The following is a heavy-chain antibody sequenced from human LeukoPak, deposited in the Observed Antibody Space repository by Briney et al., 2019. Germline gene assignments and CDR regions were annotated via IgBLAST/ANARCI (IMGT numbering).Heavy chain of an antibody. CDR2: IYYSGST. CDR3: AGQKGSWGGFDY. D-gene: IGHD6-13*01. J-gene: IGHJ4*02. V-gene: IGHV4-59*01. Sequence: SETLSITCTVSGGSISSYYWSWIRQPPGKGLEWIGYIYYSGSTNYNPSLKSRVTISVDTSKNQFSLKLSSVTAADTAVYYCAGQKGSWGGFDYWGQGTLVTVSS. CDR1: GGSISSYY.